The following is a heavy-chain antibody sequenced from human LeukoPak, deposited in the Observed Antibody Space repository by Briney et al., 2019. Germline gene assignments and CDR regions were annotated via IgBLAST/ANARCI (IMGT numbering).Heavy chain of an antibody. CDR1: GGTFSSYA. D-gene: IGHD1-26*01. J-gene: IGHJ3*02. Sequence: ASVKVSCKASGGTFSSYAISWVRQAPGQGLEWMGWISAYNGNTNYAQKLQGRVTMTTDTSTSTAYMELRSLRSDDTAVYYCARAEPIVGTITGIWGQGTMVTVSS. CDR3: ARAEPIVGTITGI. V-gene: IGHV1-18*01. CDR2: ISAYNGNT.